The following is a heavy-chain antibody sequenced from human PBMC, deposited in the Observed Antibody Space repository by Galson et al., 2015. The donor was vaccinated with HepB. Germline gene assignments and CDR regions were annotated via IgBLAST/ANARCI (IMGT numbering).Heavy chain of an antibody. J-gene: IGHJ6*02. CDR1: GGSFSGYF. V-gene: IGHV4-34*01. Sequence: SETLSLTCAVSGGSFSGYFWNWIRQPPGKGLEWIGEINPSGSTNYSPSLQSRVTISVDTSQNQFSLKVNSVAAADTAVYYCARGGDYSYYVPVIRYHYYGLDVWGQGTTVTVSS. D-gene: IGHD4-11*01. CDR2: INPSGST. CDR3: ARGGDYSYYVPVIRYHYYGLDV.